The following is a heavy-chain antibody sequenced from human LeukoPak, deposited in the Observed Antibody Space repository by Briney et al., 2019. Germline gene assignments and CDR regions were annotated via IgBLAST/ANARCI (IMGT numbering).Heavy chain of an antibody. CDR2: INHSGST. V-gene: IGHV4-34*01. CDR3: AREVHYYGSGTYFFWFDP. Sequence: SETLSLTCVVYGGSFSGYYWSWIRQPPGKGLEWIGEINHSGSTNYNPSLKSRVTISVATSKNQVSLKLTSVTAADTAIYYCAREVHYYGSGTYFFWFDPWGQGTLVTVSS. D-gene: IGHD3-10*01. CDR1: GGSFSGYY. J-gene: IGHJ5*02.